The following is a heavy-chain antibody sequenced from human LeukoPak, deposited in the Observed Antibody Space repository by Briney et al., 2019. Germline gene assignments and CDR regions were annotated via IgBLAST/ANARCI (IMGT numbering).Heavy chain of an antibody. D-gene: IGHD1-26*01. V-gene: IGHV3-48*01. Sequence: PGGSLRLSCAASGFTFSSYGMNWVRQAPGKGLEWVSYISGSSSSIYYADSVKGRFTISRDNAENSLYLQMNSLRAEDTAVYCCARDGGWGVGATAFDYWGQGTLVTVSS. CDR3: ARDGGWGVGATAFDY. J-gene: IGHJ4*02. CDR2: ISGSSSSI. CDR1: GFTFSSYG.